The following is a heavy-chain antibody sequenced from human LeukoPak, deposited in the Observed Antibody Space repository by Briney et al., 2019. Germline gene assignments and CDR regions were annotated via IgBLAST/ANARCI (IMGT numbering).Heavy chain of an antibody. V-gene: IGHV4-59*08. CDR3: AGDIVATRPFDY. D-gene: IGHD5-12*01. J-gene: IGHJ4*02. Sequence: SETLSLTCTVSGGSISSYYWSWIRQPPGKGLEWIGYIYYSGSTNYNPSLKSRVTISVDTSKNQFSLKLSSVTAADTAVYYCAGDIVATRPFDYWGREPWSPSPQ. CDR1: GGSISSYY. CDR2: IYYSGST.